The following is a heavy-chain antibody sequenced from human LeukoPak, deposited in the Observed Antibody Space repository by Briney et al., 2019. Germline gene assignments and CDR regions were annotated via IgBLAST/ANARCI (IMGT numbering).Heavy chain of an antibody. V-gene: IGHV4-59*01. D-gene: IGHD2-15*01. Sequence: SETLSLTCTVSGVSISSYYWSWIRQPPGKGLEWIGYIYYSGSTNYHPSLKSRVTISVDTSKNQFSLKLSSVTAADTAVYYCARGGAAPGAFDVWGQGTVVTASS. J-gene: IGHJ3*01. CDR1: GVSISSYY. CDR3: ARGGAAPGAFDV. CDR2: IYYSGST.